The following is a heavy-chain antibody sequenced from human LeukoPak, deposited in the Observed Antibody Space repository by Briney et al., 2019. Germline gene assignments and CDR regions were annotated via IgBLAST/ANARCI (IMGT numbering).Heavy chain of an antibody. J-gene: IGHJ3*02. CDR3: ARALLSYSVAGTTDAFDI. Sequence: GGSLRLSCAASGFTFDDYGMSWVRQAPGKGLEWVSGINWNGGSTGYADSVKGRFTISRDNAKNSLYLQMNSLRAEDTALYYCARALLSYSVAGTTDAFDIWGQGTMVTVSS. V-gene: IGHV3-20*04. CDR1: GFTFDDYG. D-gene: IGHD6-19*01. CDR2: INWNGGST.